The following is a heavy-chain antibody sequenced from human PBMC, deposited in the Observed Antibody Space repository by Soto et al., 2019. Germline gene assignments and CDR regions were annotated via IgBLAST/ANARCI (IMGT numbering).Heavy chain of an antibody. CDR3: ARDSSPVLLWFGELLADY. Sequence: GASVKVSCKASGYTFTSYGISWVRQAPGQGLEWMGWISAYNGNTNYAQKLQGRVTMTTDTSTSTAYMELRSLRSDDTAVYYCARDSSPVLLWFGELLADYWGQGTLVTVSS. D-gene: IGHD3-10*01. J-gene: IGHJ4*02. CDR1: GYTFTSYG. CDR2: ISAYNGNT. V-gene: IGHV1-18*01.